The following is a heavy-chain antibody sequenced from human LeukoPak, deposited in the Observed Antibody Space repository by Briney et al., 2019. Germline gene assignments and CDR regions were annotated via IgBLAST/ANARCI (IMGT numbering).Heavy chain of an antibody. J-gene: IGHJ5*01. Sequence: GGSLRLSCVASGFSFGNYAMSWVRQAPGKRLQWVSQISGTGGATWYAGFARDRFTISRDNSKKTLYLQMSGLRVEDTAMYYCVKDPRDTYGTNWFVSWGQGTLLIVSS. V-gene: IGHV3-23*01. D-gene: IGHD2-21*01. CDR1: GFSFGNYA. CDR3: VKDPRDTYGTNWFVS. CDR2: ISGTGGAT.